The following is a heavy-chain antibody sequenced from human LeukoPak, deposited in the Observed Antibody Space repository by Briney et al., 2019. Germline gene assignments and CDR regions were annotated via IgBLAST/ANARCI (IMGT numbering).Heavy chain of an antibody. V-gene: IGHV1-2*02. J-gene: IGHJ4*02. Sequence: ASVKISCKASGYTFTGYYMPWVRHAPGQGLEWMGLINPNSGGTNYAKKFQGRVTMTRDTSISTAYMELSRLRSDDTAVYCCARQTVGSSVGYWGQGTLVTVSS. D-gene: IGHD1-26*01. CDR3: ARQTVGSSVGY. CDR1: GYTFTGYY. CDR2: INPNSGGT.